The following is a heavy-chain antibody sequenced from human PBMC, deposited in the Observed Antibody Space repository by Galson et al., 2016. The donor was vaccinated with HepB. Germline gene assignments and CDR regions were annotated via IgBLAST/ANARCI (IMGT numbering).Heavy chain of an antibody. CDR2: IXYXGTX. CDR3: AGLQQLGGIDP. CDR1: GGSITXXSHX. V-gene: IGHV4-39*01. D-gene: IGHD6-13*01. J-gene: IGHJ5*02. Sequence: EPLSLTCTVSGGSITXXSHXXXWIXXXPGXXLEXXXSIXYXGTXSYNRXLKSRVTISVDTSKNXFSLKLTSVTAAEPSFYFCAGLQQLGGIDPWGQGTLVSVSS.